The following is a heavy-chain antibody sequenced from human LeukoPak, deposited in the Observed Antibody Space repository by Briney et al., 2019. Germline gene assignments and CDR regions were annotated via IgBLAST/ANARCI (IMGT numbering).Heavy chain of an antibody. D-gene: IGHD3-3*01. CDR2: ISGSGGST. CDR3: AKGDYDFWSGYLVY. CDR1: GFTFNTYA. Sequence: GGSLRLSCAASGFTFNTYAMSWVRQAPGKGLEWVSAISGSGGSTYYADSVKGRFTISRDNSKNTLYLQMNSLRAEDTAVYYCAKGDYDFWSGYLVYWGQGTLVTVSS. J-gene: IGHJ4*02. V-gene: IGHV3-23*01.